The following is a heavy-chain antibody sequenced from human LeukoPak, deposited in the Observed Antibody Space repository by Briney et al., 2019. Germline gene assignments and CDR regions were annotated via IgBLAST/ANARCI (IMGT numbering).Heavy chain of an antibody. J-gene: IGHJ4*02. D-gene: IGHD5-18*01. CDR1: GGSISSYY. CDR2: IDTSGST. V-gene: IGHV4-4*07. CDR3: ARGRKYTSGYRVTELGSGYSDY. Sequence: PSETLSLTCTVSGGSISSYYWSWIRQPAGKGLEWIGRIDTSGSTNYNPSLKSRVTMSVDTSKNQFSLRLSSVTAADTAVYYCARGRKYTSGYRVTELGSGYSDYWGQGTLVTVSS.